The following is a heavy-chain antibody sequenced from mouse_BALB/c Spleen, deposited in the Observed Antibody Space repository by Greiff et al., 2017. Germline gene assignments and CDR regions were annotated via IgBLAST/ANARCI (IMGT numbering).Heavy chain of an antibody. Sequence: DVKLQESGTVLARPGASVKMSCKASGYTFTSYWMHWVKQRPGQGLEWIGAIYPGNSDTSYNQKFKGKAKLTAVTSTSTAYMELSSLTNEDSAVYYCTRDYGSSYFYAMDYWGQGTSVTVSS. CDR1: GYTFTSYW. J-gene: IGHJ4*01. V-gene: IGHV1-5*01. CDR3: TRDYGSSYFYAMDY. D-gene: IGHD1-1*01. CDR2: IYPGNSDT.